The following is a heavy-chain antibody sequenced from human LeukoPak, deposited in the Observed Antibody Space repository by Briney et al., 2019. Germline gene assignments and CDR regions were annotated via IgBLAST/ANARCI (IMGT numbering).Heavy chain of an antibody. Sequence: SETLSLTCTVSGGSISSYYWSWIRQPPGKGLEWIGYIHYSGSTNYNPSLKSRVTISVDTSKNQFSLKLSSVTAADTAVYYCARRLNSGYGEYMDVWGKGTTVTVFS. D-gene: IGHD5-12*01. CDR2: IHYSGST. CDR1: GGSISSYY. V-gene: IGHV4-59*08. J-gene: IGHJ6*03. CDR3: ARRLNSGYGEYMDV.